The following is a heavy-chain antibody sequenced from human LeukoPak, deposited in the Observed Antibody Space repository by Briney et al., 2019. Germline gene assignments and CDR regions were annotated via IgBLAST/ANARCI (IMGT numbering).Heavy chain of an antibody. CDR1: GFTFSSYA. CDR2: LSGSGGGT. CDR3: AAVIDY. J-gene: IGHJ4*02. V-gene: IGHV3-23*01. Sequence: GGSLRLSCAGPGFTFSSYAMSWVRQAPGKGLEWVSALSGSGGGTYYADSVKGRFTISRDNAKNSVFLQMNSLRAEDTAVYYCAAVIDYWGQGTLVTVSS.